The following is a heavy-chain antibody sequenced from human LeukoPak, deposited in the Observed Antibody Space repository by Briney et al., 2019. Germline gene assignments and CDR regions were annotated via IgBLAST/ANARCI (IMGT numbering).Heavy chain of an antibody. V-gene: IGHV3-30*02. D-gene: IGHD2-21*02. CDR3: AKDFHCGGDCYSPYYGMDV. CDR1: GFTFSSYG. J-gene: IGHJ6*02. Sequence: GGSLRLSCAASGFTFSSYGMRWVRQAPGKGLEWVAVIWYDGSNKYYADSVKGRFSISRDNSKNTLYVQMNSLRAEDTAVYFCAKDFHCGGDCYSPYYGMDVWGQGTTVTVSS. CDR2: IWYDGSNK.